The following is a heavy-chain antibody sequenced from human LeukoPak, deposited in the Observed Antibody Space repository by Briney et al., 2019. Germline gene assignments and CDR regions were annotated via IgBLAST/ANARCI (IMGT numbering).Heavy chain of an antibody. V-gene: IGHV3-66*01. CDR3: ARDVVGDLWFIPLDN. CDR1: EFSVGSNY. CDR2: IYSGGST. J-gene: IGHJ4*02. D-gene: IGHD3-10*01. Sequence: GGSLRLSCAASEFSVGSNYMTWVRQAPGKGLEWVSLIYSGGSTYYADSVKGRFTISRDNSKNTLYLQMNSLRAEDTAVYYCARDVVGDLWFIPLDNWGQGTLVTVSS.